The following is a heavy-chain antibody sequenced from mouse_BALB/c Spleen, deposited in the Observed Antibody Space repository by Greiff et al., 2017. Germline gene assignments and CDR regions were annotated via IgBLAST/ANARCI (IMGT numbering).Heavy chain of an antibody. Sequence: QVQLKQSGPELVKPGASVKMSCKASGYTFTSYYIHWVKQRPGQGLEWIGWIYPGDGSTKYNEKFKGKTTLTADKSSSTAYMLLSSLTSEDSAIYFCALGATATDYWGQGTTLTVSS. CDR2: IYPGDGST. CDR1: GYTFTSYY. V-gene: IGHV1S56*01. CDR3: ALGATATDY. J-gene: IGHJ2*01. D-gene: IGHD1-2*01.